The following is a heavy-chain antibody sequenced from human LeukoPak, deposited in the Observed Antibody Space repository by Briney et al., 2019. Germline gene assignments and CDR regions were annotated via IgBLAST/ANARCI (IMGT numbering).Heavy chain of an antibody. J-gene: IGHJ3*02. CDR3: ARWWLVGSFDI. D-gene: IGHD6-19*01. V-gene: IGHV4-4*02. CDR2: IYHSGST. Sequence: PSETLSLTCAVSGGSISSSNWWSWVRQPPGKGLEWIGEIYHSGSTNYNPSLKSRVTISVDTSKNQFSLKLSSVTAADTAVYYCARWWLVGSFDIWGQGTMVTVSS. CDR1: GGSISSSNW.